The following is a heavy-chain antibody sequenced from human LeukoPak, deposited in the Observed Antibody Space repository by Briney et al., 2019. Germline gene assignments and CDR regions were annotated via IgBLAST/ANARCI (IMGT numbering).Heavy chain of an antibody. D-gene: IGHD2-21*01. CDR1: GFTFNTYA. V-gene: IGHV3-23*01. CDR2: IIGNGGGI. CDR3: AKDRIADGRYSINF. J-gene: IGHJ4*02. Sequence: GGSLRLSCAASGFTFNTYAMNWVRQAPGKGLEWVSVIIGNGGGINYADSVRGRFFISRDNAANTLYLQMNSLRVEDTAVYYCAKDRIADGRYSINFWGQGTLVSVSS.